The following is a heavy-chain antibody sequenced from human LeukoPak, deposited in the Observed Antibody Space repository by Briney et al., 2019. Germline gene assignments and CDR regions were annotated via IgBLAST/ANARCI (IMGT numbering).Heavy chain of an antibody. CDR2: ISSSSSYI. CDR1: GFTFSSYS. D-gene: IGHD3-16*02. CDR3: ASDQGGNYDYVWGSYRSKYYFDY. J-gene: IGHJ4*02. Sequence: GGSLRLSCAASGFTFSSYSMNWVRQAPGKGLEWVSSISSSSSYIYYADSVKGRFTISRDNAKNSLYLQMNSLRAEDTAVYYCASDQGGNYDYVWGSYRSKYYFDYWGQGTLVTVSS. V-gene: IGHV3-21*01.